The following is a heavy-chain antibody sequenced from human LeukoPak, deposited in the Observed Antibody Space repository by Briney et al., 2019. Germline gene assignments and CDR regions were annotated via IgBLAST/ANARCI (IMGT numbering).Heavy chain of an antibody. CDR3: VRAGGAYSFNP. CDR2: IKQDGSEQ. V-gene: IGHV3-7*01. CDR1: GFTFDDYW. Sequence: SXRLSCVASGFTFDDYWMNWVRQAPGKGLEWVANIKQDGSEQYYVDSVKGRFTISRDNAKNSLYLQMNSLRAEDTAVYYCVRAGGAYSFNPWGQGTLVTVSS. D-gene: IGHD5-18*01. J-gene: IGHJ5*02.